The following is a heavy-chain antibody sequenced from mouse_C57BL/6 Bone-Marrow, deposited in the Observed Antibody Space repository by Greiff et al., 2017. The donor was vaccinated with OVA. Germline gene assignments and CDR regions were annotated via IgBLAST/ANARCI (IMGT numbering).Heavy chain of an antibody. D-gene: IGHD2-5*01. J-gene: IGHJ3*01. CDR3: ARYSNP. V-gene: IGHV1-54*01. CDR2: INPGSGGT. CDR1: GYAFTNYL. Sequence: QVQLQQSGAELVRPGPSVKVSCKASGYAFTNYLIEWVKQRPGQGLEWIGVINPGSGGTNYNEKFKGKATLTADKSSSTAYMQLSSLTSEDSAVYFCARYSNPWGQGTLVTVSA.